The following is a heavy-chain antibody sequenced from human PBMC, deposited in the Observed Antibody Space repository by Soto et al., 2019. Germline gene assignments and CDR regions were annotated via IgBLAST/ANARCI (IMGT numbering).Heavy chain of an antibody. V-gene: IGHV1-8*01. J-gene: IGHJ6*03. D-gene: IGHD6-13*01. CDR3: ARGRKQQRNYYYYYYMDV. CDR1: GYTFTSYD. CDR2: KNPNSGNT. Sequence: ASVKVSCKASGYTFTSYDINWVRQATGQGLEWMGWKNPNSGNTGYAQKFQGRVTMTRNTSISTAYMELSSLRSEDTAVYYCARGRKQQRNYYYYYYMDVWGKGTTVTVS.